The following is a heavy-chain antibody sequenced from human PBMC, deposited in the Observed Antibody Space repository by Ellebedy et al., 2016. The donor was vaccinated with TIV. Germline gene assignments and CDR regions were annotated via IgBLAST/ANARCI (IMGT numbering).Heavy chain of an antibody. V-gene: IGHV3-23*01. CDR2: ISDSGGNT. CDR1: GFTFSSYA. J-gene: IGHJ4*02. Sequence: PGGSLRLSCVASGFTFSSYAMCWVRQAPGKGLEWVSTISDSGGNTHFPDSVKGRFTISRDDARNSLYLQMNSLRAEDTAVYYCARSGELDSWGQGTLVTVSS. CDR3: ARSGELDS. D-gene: IGHD1-26*01.